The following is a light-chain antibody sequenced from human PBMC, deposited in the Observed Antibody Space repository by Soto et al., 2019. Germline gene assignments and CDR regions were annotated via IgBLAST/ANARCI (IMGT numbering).Light chain of an antibody. J-gene: IGLJ2*01. V-gene: IGLV2-8*01. CDR2: DVI. Sequence: QSALTQPPSASGSPGQSVTLSFTGTSRDIGGYDFVSWYQQHPGKAPKLLIYDVIKRPSGVPDRFSGSKSGNTASLTVSGLQTDDEADYYCSSYGGSNNLLFGGGTKLTVL. CDR3: SSYGGSNNLL. CDR1: SRDIGGYDF.